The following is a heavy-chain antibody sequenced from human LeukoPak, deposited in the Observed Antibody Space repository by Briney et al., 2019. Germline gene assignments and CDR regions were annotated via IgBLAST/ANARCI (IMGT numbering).Heavy chain of an antibody. CDR1: GGSISSYY. CDR3: ARELVGQYCSGGSCYNFYYYYYMDV. CDR2: IYTSGST. D-gene: IGHD2-15*01. Sequence: PSETLSLTCTVSGGSISSYYWSWIRQPAGKGLEWIGRIYTSGSTHYNPSLKSRVTMSVDTSKNQFSLKLSSVTAADTAVYYCARELVGQYCSGGSCYNFYYYYYMDVWGKGTTVTVSS. V-gene: IGHV4-4*07. J-gene: IGHJ6*03.